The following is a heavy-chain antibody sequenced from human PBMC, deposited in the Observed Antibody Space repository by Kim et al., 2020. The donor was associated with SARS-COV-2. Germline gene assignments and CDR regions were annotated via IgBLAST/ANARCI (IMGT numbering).Heavy chain of an antibody. Sequence: TYYADTVKGRFTISRDNTRNTLYLQMNSLRAKDTAVYYCARGSLDTVVHIWGQGTMVTVSS. CDR2: T. J-gene: IGHJ3*02. CDR3: ARGSLDTVVHI. V-gene: IGHV3-23*01. D-gene: IGHD2-21*01.